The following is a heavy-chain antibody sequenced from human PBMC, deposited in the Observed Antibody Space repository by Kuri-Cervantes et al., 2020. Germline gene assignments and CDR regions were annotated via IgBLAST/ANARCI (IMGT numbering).Heavy chain of an antibody. D-gene: IGHD3-10*01. CDR3: ARGVGVLWFGELSHAFDI. J-gene: IGHJ3*02. CDR2: VYYTGTT. V-gene: IGHV4-28*03. Sequence: LRLSCGVSGLSITSGYYWGWIRQPPGKGLEWIGYVYYTGTTYFSPSLRSRVTMSVDTSRNQFSLNLSSVTAADTAVYYCARGVGVLWFGELSHAFDIWGQGTMVTVSS. CDR1: GLSITSGYY.